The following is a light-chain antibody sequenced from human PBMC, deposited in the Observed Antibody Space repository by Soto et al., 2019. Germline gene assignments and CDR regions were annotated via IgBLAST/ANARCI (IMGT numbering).Light chain of an antibody. V-gene: IGKV1-5*03. CDR3: QHYNSYSEA. Sequence: DIQMTQSPSPLSGSVRHRVTITSPASQPISSWLAWCQPKPGKAPKLLIYKASTLKSGVPSRCSGSGAGTEFTRTSSSLQPDDFATYYCQHYNSYSEAFGQGTKV. CDR1: QPISSW. J-gene: IGKJ1*01. CDR2: KAS.